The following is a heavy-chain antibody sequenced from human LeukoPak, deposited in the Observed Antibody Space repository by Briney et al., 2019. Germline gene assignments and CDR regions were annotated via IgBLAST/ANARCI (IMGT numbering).Heavy chain of an antibody. CDR1: GFTVITND. D-gene: IGHD1-14*01. CDR3: ARGVEPLAANTLAY. CDR2: LYSDGNT. J-gene: IGHJ4*02. V-gene: IGHV3-53*01. Sequence: PGGSLRLSCAASGFTVITNDMTWVPPAPGKGLEWVSVLYSDGNTKYADSVQGRFTISRDNSKNTLYLEMNSLSPDDTAVYYCARGVEPLAANTLAYWGQGTLVTVSS.